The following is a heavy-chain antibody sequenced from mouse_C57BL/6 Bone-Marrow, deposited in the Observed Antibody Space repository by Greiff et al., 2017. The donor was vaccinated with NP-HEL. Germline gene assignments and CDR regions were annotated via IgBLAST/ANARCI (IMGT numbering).Heavy chain of an antibody. D-gene: IGHD2-2*01. Sequence: VQLKQSGAELVRPGASVKLSCTASGFNIKDDYMHWVKQRPEQGLEWIGWIDPENGDTEYASKFQGKATITADTPSNTAYLQLSSLTSEDTAVYYCTVRDGYVYYAMGYWGQGTSVTVSS. J-gene: IGHJ4*01. CDR3: TVRDGYVYYAMGY. CDR1: GFNIKDDY. CDR2: IDPENGDT. V-gene: IGHV14-4*01.